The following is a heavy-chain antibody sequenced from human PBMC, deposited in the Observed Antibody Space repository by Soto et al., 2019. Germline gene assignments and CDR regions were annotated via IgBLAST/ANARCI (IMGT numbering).Heavy chain of an antibody. D-gene: IGHD6-13*01. CDR3: AKDLAAKYYYYYYGMDV. V-gene: IGHV3-30*18. CDR2: ISYDGSNK. CDR1: GFTFSSYG. J-gene: IGHJ6*02. Sequence: GGSLRLSCAASGFTFSSYGMHWVRQAPGKWLEWVAVISYDGSNKYYADSVKGRFTISRDNSKNTLYLQMDSLRAEDTAVYYCAKDLAAKYYYYYYGMDVWGQGXTVTVSS.